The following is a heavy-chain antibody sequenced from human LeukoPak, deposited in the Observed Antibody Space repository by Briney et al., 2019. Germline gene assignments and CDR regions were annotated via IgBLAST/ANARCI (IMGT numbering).Heavy chain of an antibody. D-gene: IGHD6-19*01. Sequence: GGSLRLSCAASGFSFSSYTMNWVRQAPGKGLEWVSSISSSSSYIYYADSVKGRFTISRDNAKNSLYLQMNSLRAEDTAVYYCATGGRYSSSDHWGQGTLVTVSS. J-gene: IGHJ4*02. CDR1: GFSFSSYT. CDR3: ATGGRYSSSDH. V-gene: IGHV3-21*01. CDR2: ISSSSSYI.